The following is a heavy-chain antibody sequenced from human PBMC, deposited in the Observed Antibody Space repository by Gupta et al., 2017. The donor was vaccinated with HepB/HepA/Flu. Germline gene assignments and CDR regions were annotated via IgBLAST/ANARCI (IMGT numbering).Heavy chain of an antibody. Sequence: EVQLVESGGDFVQPAGSVATSCASSGLGPGTHWTGRFRQTPEQGLEWVASINQYGSVFYGDSVRGRFTISRDNGKSSLYVQMNSLRVEDTAVYFCVRGPDYGDRTDYFDYWGQGTLVTVSS. CDR3: VRGPDYGDRTDYFDY. J-gene: IGHJ4*02. CDR1: GLGPGTHW. D-gene: IGHD4/OR15-4a*01. CDR2: INQYGSV. V-gene: IGHV3-7*01.